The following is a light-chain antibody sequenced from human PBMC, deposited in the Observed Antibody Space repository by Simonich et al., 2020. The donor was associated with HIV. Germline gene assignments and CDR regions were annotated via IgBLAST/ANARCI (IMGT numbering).Light chain of an antibody. CDR2: DAS. J-gene: IGKJ5*01. CDR1: QSVSSY. V-gene: IGKV3-11*01. Sequence: EVVLTQSPATLSLSPGERATLSCRARQSVSSYLNWYQQKPGQSHRLLIYDASNRATGIPARFSGSGSGTDFSLTISSLEPEDFAVYYCQQRSGWPPITFGQGTRLEIK. CDR3: QQRSGWPPIT.